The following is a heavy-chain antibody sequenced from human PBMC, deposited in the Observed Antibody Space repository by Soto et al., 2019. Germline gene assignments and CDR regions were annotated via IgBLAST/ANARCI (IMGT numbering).Heavy chain of an antibody. D-gene: IGHD2-21*02. Sequence: SETLSLTCTVSGGSISRYYWSWIRQPPGKGLEWIGYMYNTGSTVYNPPFKSRVTISVDTSKNQFSLKLNSVTAADTAVYYCARDLWGYCGTDCYPLDVWGQGTTVTVSS. J-gene: IGHJ6*02. V-gene: IGHV4-59*01. CDR3: ARDLWGYCGTDCYPLDV. CDR2: MYNTGST. CDR1: GGSISRYY.